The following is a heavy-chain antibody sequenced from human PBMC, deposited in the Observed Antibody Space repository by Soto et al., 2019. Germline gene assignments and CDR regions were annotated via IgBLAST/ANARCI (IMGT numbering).Heavy chain of an antibody. CDR1: GGSISSYY. CDR3: AREPGRSGRIDY. CDR2: IYYSGST. J-gene: IGHJ4*02. D-gene: IGHD3-10*01. Sequence: SETLSLTCTVSGGSISSYYLSWIRQPPGKGLEWIGYIYYSGSTNYNPSLKSRVTISVDTSKNQFSLKLSSVTAADTAVYYCAREPGRSGRIDYWGQGTLVTVSS. V-gene: IGHV4-59*01.